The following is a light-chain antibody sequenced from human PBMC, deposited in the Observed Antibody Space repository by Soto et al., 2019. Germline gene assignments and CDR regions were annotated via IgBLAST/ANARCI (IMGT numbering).Light chain of an antibody. CDR1: SGSVSTTYY. J-gene: IGLJ3*02. CDR2: YTN. CDR3: VLYMGSGISM. Sequence: QTVVTQEPSFSVSPGGTVTLTCGLSSGSVSTTYYPSWYQQTPGQAPRTLIYYTNTRSSGVPDRFSGSILGNKAALTITGAQADDESDYFCVLYMGSGISMFGGGTTLTVL. V-gene: IGLV8-61*01.